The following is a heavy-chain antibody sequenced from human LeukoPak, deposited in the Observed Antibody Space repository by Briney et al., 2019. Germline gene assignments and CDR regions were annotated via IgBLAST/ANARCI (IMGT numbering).Heavy chain of an antibody. CDR2: ISYDGSNK. J-gene: IGHJ4*02. CDR3: ARAYCSSPTCYAPDY. V-gene: IGHV3-30*04. D-gene: IGHD2-2*01. CDR1: GFTFSSYA. Sequence: PGRSLRLSCAASGFTFSSYAIYWVRQAPGKGLEWVAVISYDGSNKYYADSVKGRFTISRDNSKNTLYLQMNSLRAEDTAVYYCARAYCSSPTCYAPDYWGQGTLVAVSS.